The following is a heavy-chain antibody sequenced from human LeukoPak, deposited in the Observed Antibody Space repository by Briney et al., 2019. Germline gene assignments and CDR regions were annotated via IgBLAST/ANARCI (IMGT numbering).Heavy chain of an antibody. CDR2: ISISGGST. J-gene: IGHJ4*02. Sequence: PGGSLRLSCAASGFPFSSYAMNWVRQAPEKGLEWVSSISISGGSTYNAGSVKGRFTISRDNSKNTLYLQMNSLRAEDTALYYCAKGRGYNYGYTGDCWGQGTLVTVSS. CDR3: AKGRGYNYGYTGDC. V-gene: IGHV3-23*01. CDR1: GFPFSSYA. D-gene: IGHD5-18*01.